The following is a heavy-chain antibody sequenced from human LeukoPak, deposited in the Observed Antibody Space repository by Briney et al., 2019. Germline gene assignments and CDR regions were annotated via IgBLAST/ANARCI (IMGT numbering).Heavy chain of an antibody. CDR2: ISNNGGYT. J-gene: IGHJ4*02. CDR1: GFTFSSSA. V-gene: IGHV3-23*01. Sequence: GGSLRLSCAASGFTFSSSAMSWVRQAPGKGLEWVSAISNNGGYTYYADSVQGRFTISRDNSKSTLCLQMNSLRAEDTAVYYCARVVSGYYDSSGYVDYWGQGTLVTVSS. CDR3: ARVVSGYYDSSGYVDY. D-gene: IGHD3-22*01.